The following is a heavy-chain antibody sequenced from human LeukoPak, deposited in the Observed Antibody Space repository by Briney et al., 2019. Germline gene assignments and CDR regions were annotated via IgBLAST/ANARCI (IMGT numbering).Heavy chain of an antibody. J-gene: IGHJ3*02. CDR2: INSDGSST. CDR1: GFTFSSYW. CDR3: ARGQAADAFDI. Sequence: GGSLRLSCAASGFTFSSYWMHWVRQAPGKGLVWVSRINSDGSSTSYADSVKGRFTISRDNAKNSLYLQMNSLRVEDTAVYYCARGQAADAFDIWGQGTMVTVSS. D-gene: IGHD6-25*01. V-gene: IGHV3-74*01.